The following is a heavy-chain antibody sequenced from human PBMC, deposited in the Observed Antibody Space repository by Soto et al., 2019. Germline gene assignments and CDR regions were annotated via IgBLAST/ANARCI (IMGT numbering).Heavy chain of an antibody. J-gene: IGHJ6*03. CDR1: GYTFTSYG. D-gene: IGHD1-26*01. Sequence: VASVKVSCKACGYTFTSYGISWVRQAPGQGLEWMGWISAYNGNTNYAQKLQGRVTMTTDTSTSTAYLELRSLRSDDTAVYYCASIPIVGAAGTNAYYYYMDVWGKGTTVTVSS. CDR2: ISAYNGNT. CDR3: ASIPIVGAAGTNAYYYYMDV. V-gene: IGHV1-18*01.